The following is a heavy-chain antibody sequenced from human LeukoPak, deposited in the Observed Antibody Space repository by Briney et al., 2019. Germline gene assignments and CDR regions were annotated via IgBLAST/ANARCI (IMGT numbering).Heavy chain of an antibody. CDR3: ARQGDYDFWSGYLFDY. D-gene: IGHD3-3*01. J-gene: IGHJ4*02. CDR1: GGSISSYY. CDR2: IYYSGST. Sequence: PSETLSLTCTVSGGSISSYYWSWIRQPPGKGLEWIGYIYYSGSTNYNPSLKSRVTISVDTSKNQFSLKLSSVTAADTAVYCCARQGDYDFWSGYLFDYWGQGTLVTVSS. V-gene: IGHV4-59*08.